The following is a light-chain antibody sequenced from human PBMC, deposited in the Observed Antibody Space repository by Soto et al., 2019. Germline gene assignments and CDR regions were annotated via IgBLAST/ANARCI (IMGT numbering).Light chain of an antibody. CDR1: QRVSGSN. CDR3: HYYGRSPLP. J-gene: IGKJ4*01. V-gene: IGKV3-20*01. Sequence: EIVLTQSPGTLSLSPGERVNISCRASQRVSGSNVGWYQQKPGQAPSLLIYGASKRTTGVPDRFSGSGSGTDFTLTISRLEPEDFAVYYCHYYGRSPLPFGGGTKVDSK. CDR2: GAS.